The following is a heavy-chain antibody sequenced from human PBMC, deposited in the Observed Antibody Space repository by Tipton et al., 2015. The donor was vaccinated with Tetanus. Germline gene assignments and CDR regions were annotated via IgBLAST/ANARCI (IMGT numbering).Heavy chain of an antibody. CDR1: GFTFSSFA. Sequence: SLRLSCAASGFTFSSFAMSWVRQAPGKGLEWVSSISDSGGTTYYADSVKGRFTISRDNSKNTLYLQMNSLRAEDTAVYYCAKNYGDSDYYYYGMDVWGQGTTVTVS. J-gene: IGHJ6*02. CDR3: AKNYGDSDYYYYGMDV. CDR2: ISDSGGTT. D-gene: IGHD4-17*01. V-gene: IGHV3-23*01.